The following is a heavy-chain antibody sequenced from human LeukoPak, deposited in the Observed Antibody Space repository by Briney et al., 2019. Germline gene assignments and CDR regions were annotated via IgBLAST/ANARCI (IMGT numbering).Heavy chain of an antibody. CDR3: ASGVAVFPFDY. D-gene: IGHD3-3*01. J-gene: IGHJ4*02. CDR2: IYYSGST. CDR1: GGSISSYY. V-gene: IGHV4-59*01. Sequence: SETLSLTCTVPGGSISSYYWSWIRQPPGKGLEWIGYIYYSGSTNYNPPLKSRVTISVDTSKNQFSLKLSSVTAADTAVYYCASGVAVFPFDYWGQGTLVTVSS.